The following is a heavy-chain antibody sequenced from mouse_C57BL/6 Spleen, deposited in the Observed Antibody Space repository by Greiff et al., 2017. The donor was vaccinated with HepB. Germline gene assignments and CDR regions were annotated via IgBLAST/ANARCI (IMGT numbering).Heavy chain of an antibody. CDR1: GYTFTSYW. J-gene: IGHJ4*01. CDR2: IYPSDSET. CDR3: ARCGDYDNAMDY. D-gene: IGHD2-4*01. Sequence: QVQLQQSGAELVRPGSSVKLSCKASGYTFTSYWMDWVKQRPGQGLEWIGNIYPSDSETHYNQKFKDKATLTVDKSSSTAYMQLSSLTSEDSAVYYCARCGDYDNAMDYWGQGTSVTVSS. V-gene: IGHV1-61*01.